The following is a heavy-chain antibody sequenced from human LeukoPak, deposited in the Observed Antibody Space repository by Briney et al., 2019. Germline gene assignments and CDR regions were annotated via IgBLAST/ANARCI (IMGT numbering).Heavy chain of an antibody. CDR3: ATSARTYIGSSLDY. Sequence: PGGSLRLSCAASGFTFSTYWMHWVRKDPGKGLVWVSRISSDASITSYANPVKGRFTISRDNAKNTLYLQMNSLRAEDTALYYCATSARTYIGSSLDYWGQGTLVTVSS. V-gene: IGHV3-74*01. D-gene: IGHD2-15*01. CDR1: GFTFSTYW. J-gene: IGHJ4*02. CDR2: ISSDASIT.